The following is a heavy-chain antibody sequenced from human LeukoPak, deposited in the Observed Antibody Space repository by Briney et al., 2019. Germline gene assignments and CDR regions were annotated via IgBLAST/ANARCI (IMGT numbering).Heavy chain of an antibody. CDR1: GFTFSSYA. J-gene: IGHJ4*02. D-gene: IGHD3-22*01. Sequence: PGGSLRLSCAASGFTFSSYAISWVRQAPGQGLEWMGRIIPILGIANYAQKFQGRVTITADKSTSTAYMELSSLRSEDTAVYYCARGYYYDSSGYNDYWGQGTLVTVSS. CDR2: IIPILGIA. CDR3: ARGYYYDSSGYNDY. V-gene: IGHV1-69*04.